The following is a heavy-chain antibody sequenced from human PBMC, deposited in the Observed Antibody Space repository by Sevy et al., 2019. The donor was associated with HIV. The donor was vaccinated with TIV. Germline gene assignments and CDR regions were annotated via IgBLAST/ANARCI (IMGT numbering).Heavy chain of an antibody. Sequence: GGSLRLSCAASGFTFSSYGMHWVRQAPGKGLEWVAVISYDGSNTYYADSVKGRFTISRDNSKNTLYLQMNSLRAEDTAVYYCAKDPKNYGDYLHPHYYYYYGMDVWGQGTTVTVSS. J-gene: IGHJ6*02. CDR3: AKDPKNYGDYLHPHYYYYYGMDV. D-gene: IGHD4-17*01. V-gene: IGHV3-30*18. CDR1: GFTFSSYG. CDR2: ISYDGSNT.